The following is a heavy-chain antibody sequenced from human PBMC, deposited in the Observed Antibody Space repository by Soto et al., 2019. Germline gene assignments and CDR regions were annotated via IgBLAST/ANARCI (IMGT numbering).Heavy chain of an antibody. CDR3: ARVAGSGVFIDY. V-gene: IGHV1-8*01. CDR1: GYTFNIYD. D-gene: IGHD3-10*01. CDR2: MNPKRGDT. Sequence: QVPLVQSGAEVKKPGASVKVSCQASGYTFNIYDIHWVRQATGQGLEWMGWMNPKRGDTTYAQKFQGRVTMTRDTTISTAYMELSSLSSDDSALYYCARVAGSGVFIDYWGQGTQVTVSS. J-gene: IGHJ4*02.